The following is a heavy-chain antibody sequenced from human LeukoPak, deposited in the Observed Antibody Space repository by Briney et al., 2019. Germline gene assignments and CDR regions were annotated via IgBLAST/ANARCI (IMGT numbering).Heavy chain of an antibody. CDR2: IYYSGST. J-gene: IGHJ6*03. D-gene: IGHD3-22*01. CDR3: ARNPVYYYDSSGYPLYYYYYMDV. V-gene: IGHV4-59*01. CDR1: GGSISSYY. Sequence: SETLSLTCTVSGGSISSYYWSWIRQPPGKGLEWIGYIYYSGSTNYNPSLKSRVTISVDTSKNQFSLKLSSVTAADTAVYYCARNPVYYYDSSGYPLYYYYYMDVWGKGSTVTVSS.